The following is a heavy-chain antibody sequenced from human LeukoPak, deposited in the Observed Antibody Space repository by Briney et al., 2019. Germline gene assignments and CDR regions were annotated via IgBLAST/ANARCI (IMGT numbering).Heavy chain of an antibody. J-gene: IGHJ4*02. D-gene: IGHD5-18*01. Sequence: GGSLRLSCAASGFTFSSYSMNWVRQAPGKGLEWVSYISSSSTIYYADSVKGRFTISRDNAKNSLYLQMNSLRAEDTAVYYCARSLGGYSYNDFDYWGQGTLVTVSS. CDR1: GFTFSSYS. CDR2: ISSSSTI. CDR3: ARSLGGYSYNDFDY. V-gene: IGHV3-48*01.